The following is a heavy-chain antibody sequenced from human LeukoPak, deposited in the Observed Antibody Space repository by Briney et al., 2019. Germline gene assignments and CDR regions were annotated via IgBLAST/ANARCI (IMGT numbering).Heavy chain of an antibody. CDR1: GYTFTSYG. J-gene: IGHJ4*02. CDR3: ARDIPSIIRFGEKESYFDY. V-gene: IGHV1-18*01. Sequence: GASVKVSCKASGYTFTSYGISWVRQAPGQGLEWMGWTSAYYGNTNYAQKLQGRVTMTTDTSTSTAYMELRSLRSDDTAVYYCARDIPSIIRFGEKESYFDYWGQGTLVTVSS. D-gene: IGHD3-10*01. CDR2: TSAYYGNT.